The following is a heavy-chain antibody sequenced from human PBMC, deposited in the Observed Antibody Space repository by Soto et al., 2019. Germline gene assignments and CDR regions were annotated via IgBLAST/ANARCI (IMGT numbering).Heavy chain of an antibody. J-gene: IGHJ6*02. Sequence: GGSLRLSCVASGFTFSNAWMNWVRQAPGKGLEWVGRIKSKTDGGTTDYAAPVKGRFTISRDDSKNTLYLQMNSLKTEDTAVYYCTTVPPEGQQLVYYYYGMDVWGQGTTVTVSS. CDR2: IKSKTDGGTT. D-gene: IGHD6-13*01. CDR1: GFTFSNAW. CDR3: TTVPPEGQQLVYYYYGMDV. V-gene: IGHV3-15*07.